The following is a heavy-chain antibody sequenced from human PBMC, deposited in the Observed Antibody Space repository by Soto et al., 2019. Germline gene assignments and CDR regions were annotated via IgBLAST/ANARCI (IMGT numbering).Heavy chain of an antibody. J-gene: IGHJ6*02. D-gene: IGHD2-21*02. CDR2: VTANGGST. Sequence: GGSLRLSCAATGFTFSVYAMTWVRQAPGKGLEWVSAVTANGGSTYSADSVKGRFTISRDNSKNTLFPQMNSLRAEDTAVYYCASLGVGDWANYYYYYGMDVWGQGTPVTVSS. CDR3: ASLGVGDWANYYYYYGMDV. V-gene: IGHV3-23*01. CDR1: GFTFSVYA.